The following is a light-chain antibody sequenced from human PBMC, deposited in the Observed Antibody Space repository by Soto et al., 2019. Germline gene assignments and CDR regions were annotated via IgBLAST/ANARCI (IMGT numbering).Light chain of an antibody. Sequence: QSALTQPASVSGSPGQSIAISCTGTSSDVGSYNYVSWYQQYPGKAPKLMIFEVNNRPSGVSNRFSGSKSGSMASLTISGLQAEDEAEYYCSSYTTSSTHVFGTGTKVTVL. J-gene: IGLJ1*01. CDR1: SSDVGSYNY. CDR3: SSYTTSSTHV. CDR2: EVN. V-gene: IGLV2-14*01.